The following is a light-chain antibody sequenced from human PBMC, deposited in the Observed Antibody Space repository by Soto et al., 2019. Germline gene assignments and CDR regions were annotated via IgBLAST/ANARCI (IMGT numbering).Light chain of an antibody. J-gene: IGLJ1*01. Sequence: QSVLTQPPSVSGAPGQRVTISCTGGSSNIGAGYDVHWYQQLPGTAPKLLIYGNTNRPSGVPDRFSGSKSGTSASLAITGLQAEDEADYYCQSYDSSLIAYVFGTGTKVTVL. V-gene: IGLV1-40*01. CDR2: GNT. CDR1: SSNIGAGYD. CDR3: QSYDSSLIAYV.